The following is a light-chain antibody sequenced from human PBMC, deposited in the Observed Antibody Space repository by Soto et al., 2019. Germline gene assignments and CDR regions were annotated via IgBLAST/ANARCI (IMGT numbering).Light chain of an antibody. J-gene: IGKJ1*01. Sequence: AIQMTQSPSSLSASVGDSVTITCRASQGIRTELGWYQQRPGRAPKLLIYGASTLQSGVPSRFSGSGSGTDFTLTISDLQPEDFATYYCLQDSSYPRTFGQGTKIDIK. CDR1: QGIRTE. CDR3: LQDSSYPRT. V-gene: IGKV1-6*01. CDR2: GAS.